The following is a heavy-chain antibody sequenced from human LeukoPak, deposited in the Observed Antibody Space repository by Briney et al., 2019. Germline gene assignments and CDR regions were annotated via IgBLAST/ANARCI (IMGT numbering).Heavy chain of an antibody. J-gene: IGHJ3*02. D-gene: IGHD2-21*02. CDR1: GGSISSYY. Sequence: SETLSLTCTVSGGSISSYYWSWIRQPPGKGLEWIGYIYYSGSTNYNPSLKSRVTISVDTSKNQFYLKLSSVTAADTAVYYGARGQSYCGGDCYSYAFDIWGQGTMVTVSS. V-gene: IGHV4-59*01. CDR3: ARGQSYCGGDCYSYAFDI. CDR2: IYYSGST.